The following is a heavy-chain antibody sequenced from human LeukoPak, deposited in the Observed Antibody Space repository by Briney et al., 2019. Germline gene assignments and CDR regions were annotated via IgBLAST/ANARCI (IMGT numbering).Heavy chain of an antibody. D-gene: IGHD5-24*01. CDR1: GYTFTGYY. V-gene: IGHV1-2*02. CDR3: ARVFSWRGRSINSDYFDY. Sequence: ASVKVSCKASGYTFTGYYMHWVRQAPGQGLEWMGWINPNSGGTNYAQKFQGRVTMTRDTSISTAYMELSRLRSDDTAVYYCARVFSWRGRSINSDYFDYWGQGTLVTVPS. J-gene: IGHJ4*02. CDR2: INPNSGGT.